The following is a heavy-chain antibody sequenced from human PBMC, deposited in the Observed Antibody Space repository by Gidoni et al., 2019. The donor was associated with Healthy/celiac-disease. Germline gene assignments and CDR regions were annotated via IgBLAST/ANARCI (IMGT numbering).Heavy chain of an antibody. CDR3: ARHYYGSGSYYHYYYGMDV. D-gene: IGHD3-10*01. V-gene: IGHV1-18*01. CDR1: GYTFTSYG. CDR2: ISAYNGNT. J-gene: IGHJ6*02. Sequence: QVQLVQSGAEVKKPGASVKVSCKASGYTFTSYGISWVRQAPGQGLEWMGWISAYNGNTNYAQKLQGRVTMTTDTSTSTAYMELRSLRSDDTAVYYCARHYYGSGSYYHYYYGMDVWGQGTTVTVSS.